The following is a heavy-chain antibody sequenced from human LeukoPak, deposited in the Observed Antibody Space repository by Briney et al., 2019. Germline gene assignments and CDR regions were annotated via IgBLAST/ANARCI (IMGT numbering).Heavy chain of an antibody. Sequence: GSLRLSCAASGFTVSSNYMSWVRQAPGKGLEWVSVIYSGGSTYYADSVKGRFTISRDNSKNTLYLQMNSLRAEDTAVYYRVSRVLWDDAFDIWGQGTMVTVSS. CDR3: VSRVLWDDAFDI. CDR1: GFTVSSNY. D-gene: IGHD1-26*01. V-gene: IGHV3-66*01. CDR2: IYSGGST. J-gene: IGHJ3*02.